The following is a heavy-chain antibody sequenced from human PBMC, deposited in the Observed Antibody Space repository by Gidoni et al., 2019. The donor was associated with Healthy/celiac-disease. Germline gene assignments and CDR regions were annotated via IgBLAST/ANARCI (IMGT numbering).Heavy chain of an antibody. CDR2: ISGSGVST. Sequence: EVQLLESGGGLVQPGGSLRLSCAASGFTFSSYAMRWFRQAPGKGLELVSAISGSGVSTYYAYSVKVRFTISRDNSKNSLYLQMNSLRAEDTAVYYCAKAHDYSTPRRPYYYYGMDVWGQGTTVTVSS. J-gene: IGHJ6*02. V-gene: IGHV3-23*01. CDR3: AKAHDYSTPRRPYYYYGMDV. CDR1: GFTFSSYA. D-gene: IGHD4-4*01.